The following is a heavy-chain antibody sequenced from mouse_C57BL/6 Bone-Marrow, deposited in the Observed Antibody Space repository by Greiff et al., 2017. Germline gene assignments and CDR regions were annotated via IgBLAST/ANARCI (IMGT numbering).Heavy chain of an antibody. D-gene: IGHD2-1*01. V-gene: IGHV1-63*01. CDR1: GYTFTNYW. Sequence: QVQLQQSGAELVRPGTSVKMSCKASGYTFTNYWIGWAKQRPGHGLEWIGDIYPGGGYTNYNEKFKGKATLTADKPSSTAYMQFSSLTSEDSAIYYCARHGNYRYFDVWGTGTTVTVSS. J-gene: IGHJ1*03. CDR2: IYPGGGYT. CDR3: ARHGNYRYFDV.